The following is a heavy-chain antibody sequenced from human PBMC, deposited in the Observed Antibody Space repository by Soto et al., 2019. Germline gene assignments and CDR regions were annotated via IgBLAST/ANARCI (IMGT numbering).Heavy chain of an antibody. Sequence: PGGSLRLSCAASGFSVGTYAMMWVRQPPGKGQEWVAGMTGSGGDIRYADPVKGRFTISKDNSKNTLYLQMNNVRAGDTAIYYCAKDAVYGDGLWLAGNWGQGTLVTVSS. V-gene: IGHV3-23*01. CDR2: MTGSGGDI. D-gene: IGHD2-21*02. J-gene: IGHJ4*02. CDR3: AKDAVYGDGLWLAGN. CDR1: GFSVGTYA.